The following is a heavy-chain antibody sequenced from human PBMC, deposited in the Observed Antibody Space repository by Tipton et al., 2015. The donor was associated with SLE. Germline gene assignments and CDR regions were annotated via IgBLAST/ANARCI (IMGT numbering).Heavy chain of an antibody. CDR1: GGSISSSSYY. D-gene: IGHD6-13*01. V-gene: IGHV4-39*01. CDR3: ARLMGSWYVDYYYGMDV. Sequence: TLSLTCTVSGGSISSSSYYWGWIRQPPGRGLEWIGSIYYSGSTYYNPSLKSRVTISVDTSKNQFSLKLSSVTAADTAVYYCARLMGSWYVDYYYGMDVWGQGTTVTVPS. J-gene: IGHJ6*02. CDR2: IYYSGST.